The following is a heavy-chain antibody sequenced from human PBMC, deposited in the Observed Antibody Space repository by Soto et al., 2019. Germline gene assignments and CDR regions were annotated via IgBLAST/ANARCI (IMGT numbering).Heavy chain of an antibody. J-gene: IGHJ4*02. V-gene: IGHV4-4*07. CDR1: GGSMSSYY. CDR2: IYSSGST. D-gene: IGHD6-13*01. Sequence: SETLSLTCTVYGGSMSSYYWSWIRQTAGKGLEWIGRIYSSGSTNYNPSLESRATTSVDTSKNPFSLKLNSVTAADTAVYYCARDGRYSSSWFFFDYWGQGTLVTVSS. CDR3: ARDGRYSSSWFFFDY.